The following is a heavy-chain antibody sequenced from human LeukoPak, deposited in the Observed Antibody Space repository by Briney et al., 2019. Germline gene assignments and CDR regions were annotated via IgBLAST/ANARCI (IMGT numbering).Heavy chain of an antibody. J-gene: IGHJ4*02. V-gene: IGHV3-11*06. Sequence: GGSLRLSCAASGFTFSDDYMSWIRQAPGKGLECVSYISSSSSYTNYADSVKGRFTISRDNAKNSLYLQMNSLRAGDTAVYYCASRSSGWYGIDYWGQGTLVTVSS. CDR2: ISSSSSYT. CDR1: GFTFSDDY. CDR3: ASRSSGWYGIDY. D-gene: IGHD6-19*01.